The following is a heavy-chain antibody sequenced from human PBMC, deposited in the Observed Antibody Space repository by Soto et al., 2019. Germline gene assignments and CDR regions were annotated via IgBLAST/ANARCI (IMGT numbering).Heavy chain of an antibody. D-gene: IGHD3-3*01. CDR1: VYTFTSYA. CDR3: ARESLRFIIYDY. Sequence: QVQLVQSGAEVKKPGASVKVSCKASVYTFTSYAMHWVRQAPGQRLEWMGWINAGNGNTKYSQKFQGRVTITRDTAASTAYMELSSLRSEDTAVYSCARESLRFIIYDYWGQGTLVTVSS. CDR2: INAGNGNT. V-gene: IGHV1-3*01. J-gene: IGHJ4*02.